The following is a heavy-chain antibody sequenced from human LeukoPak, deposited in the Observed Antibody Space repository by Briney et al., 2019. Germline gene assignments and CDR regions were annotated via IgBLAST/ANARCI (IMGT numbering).Heavy chain of an antibody. J-gene: IGHJ4*02. CDR3: ARGLGSYQ. Sequence: PGGSLRLSCAASGFILRNYAMNWVRQAPGKGPEWVSSITGSGGGTSYADSVKGRFTISRDYSKSTLYLQLNSLRAEDTAVYYCARGLGSYQWGQGTLVTVSS. CDR2: ITGSGGGT. D-gene: IGHD1-26*01. V-gene: IGHV3-23*01. CDR1: GFILRNYA.